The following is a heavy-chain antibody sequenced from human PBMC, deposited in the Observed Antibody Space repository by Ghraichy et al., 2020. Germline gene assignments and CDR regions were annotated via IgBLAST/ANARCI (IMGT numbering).Heavy chain of an antibody. CDR2: TYWDDDE. V-gene: IGHV2-5*02. CDR1: GFSLSTSAVG. D-gene: IGHD5-24*01. CDR3: AQRGRLATIDY. Sequence: SGPTLVKPTQTLTLTCTFSGFSLSTSAVGVGWIRQPPGKALEWLALTYWDDDERYSPSLRNRLTITKDTSKNQVVLTMANMDPVDTATYYCAQRGRLATIDYWGQGTLVTVSS. J-gene: IGHJ4*02.